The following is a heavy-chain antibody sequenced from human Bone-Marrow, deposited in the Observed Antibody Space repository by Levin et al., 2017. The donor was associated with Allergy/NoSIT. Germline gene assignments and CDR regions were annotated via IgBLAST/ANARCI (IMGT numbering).Heavy chain of an antibody. J-gene: IGHJ4*02. Sequence: GESLKISCGASGFTFSSYAMCWVRQAPGKGLDWVALISYDGSTKYYADSVKGRFTISRDNSKNTLGLQMNSLRGEDTAVYYCAKDSRDRSKSGYSDGYESDHWGQGTLVTVSS. CDR2: ISYDGSTK. V-gene: IGHV3-30-3*01. D-gene: IGHD5-18*01. CDR1: GFTFSSYA. CDR3: AKDSRDRSKSGYSDGYESDH.